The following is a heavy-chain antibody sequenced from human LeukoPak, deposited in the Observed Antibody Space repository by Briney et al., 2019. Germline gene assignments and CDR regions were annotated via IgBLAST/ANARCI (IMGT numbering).Heavy chain of an antibody. V-gene: IGHV4-61*02. Sequence: SETLSLTCTVSGGSISSGDYHWSWIRQPAGKRLEWIGRIYSSGSTNYNPSLKSRVTMSVDTSKNQFSLKLSSVTAADTAVYYCARLRPASAWELLDYYYMDVWGKGTTVTVSS. D-gene: IGHD1-26*01. CDR2: IYSSGST. CDR1: GGSISSGDYH. CDR3: ARLRPASAWELLDYYYMDV. J-gene: IGHJ6*03.